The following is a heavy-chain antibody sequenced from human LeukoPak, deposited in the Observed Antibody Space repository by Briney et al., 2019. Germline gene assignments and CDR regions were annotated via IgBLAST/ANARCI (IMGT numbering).Heavy chain of an antibody. CDR1: GYPFTSYD. J-gene: IGHJ6*02. D-gene: IGHD3-3*01. V-gene: IGHV1-8*01. Sequence: ASVKVSCTASGYPFTSYDINWVRQATGQGLEWMGWMNPNSGNTGYAQKFQGRVTMTRNTSISTAYMELSSLRSEDTAVYYCARDKLLYYDFWSGYYSGYGMDVWGQGTTVTVSS. CDR2: MNPNSGNT. CDR3: ARDKLLYYDFWSGYYSGYGMDV.